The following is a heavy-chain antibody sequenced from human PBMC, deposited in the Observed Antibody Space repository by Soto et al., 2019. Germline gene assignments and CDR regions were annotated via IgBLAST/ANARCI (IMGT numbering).Heavy chain of an antibody. CDR3: ARAGTGTTHYYYYGMDV. V-gene: IGHV1-69*13. CDR2: IIPIFGTA. J-gene: IGHJ6*02. Sequence: VASVKVSCKASGGTFSSYAISWVRQAPGQGLEWMGGIIPIFGTANYAQKFQGRVTITADESTSTAYMELSSLRSEDTAVYYCARAGTGTTHYYYYGMDVWGQGTTVTVSS. D-gene: IGHD1-1*01. CDR1: GGTFSSYA.